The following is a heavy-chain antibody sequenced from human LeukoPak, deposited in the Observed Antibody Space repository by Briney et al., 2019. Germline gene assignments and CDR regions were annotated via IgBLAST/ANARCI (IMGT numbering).Heavy chain of an antibody. CDR3: ARGVYGSGVLN. CDR1: GGSISSGGYY. D-gene: IGHD3-10*01. Sequence: SETLSLTCTVSGGSISSGGYYWSWIRQPPGKGLEWIGSIYYSGSTYYNPSLKSRVTISVDTSKNQFSLKLSSVTAADTAVYYCARGVYGSGVLNWGQGTLVTVSS. J-gene: IGHJ4*02. CDR2: IYYSGST. V-gene: IGHV4-39*07.